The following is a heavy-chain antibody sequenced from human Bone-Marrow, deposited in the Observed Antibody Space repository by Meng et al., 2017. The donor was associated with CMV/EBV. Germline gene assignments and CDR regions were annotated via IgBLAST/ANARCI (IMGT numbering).Heavy chain of an antibody. V-gene: IGHV3-9*01. D-gene: IGHD2-2*02. CDR2: ISWNSGKI. Sequence: SLKISCAASGITFDDYAMQWVRQAPGKGLEWVSGISWNSGKIGYADSVKGRFTISRDNAKNSLYLQMNSLRAEDTAVYYCAKDSSPQYTYGPSSLFYYYGMDVWGQGTTVTVSS. J-gene: IGHJ6*02. CDR1: GITFDDYA. CDR3: AKDSSPQYTYGPSSLFYYYGMDV.